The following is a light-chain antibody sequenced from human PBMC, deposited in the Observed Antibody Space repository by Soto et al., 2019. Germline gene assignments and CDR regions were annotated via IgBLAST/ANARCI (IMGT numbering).Light chain of an antibody. CDR3: QQYDNWPRT. V-gene: IGKV3-15*01. Sequence: IVMTQSPATPSVSPGERATLSCRASQSVSSNLAWYQQKPGQAPRLLIQGASTRATGISARFSGSGSGTEFTLTVSSLQSEDFEVYYCQQYDNWPRTFGKGTKVNI. CDR2: GAS. CDR1: QSVSSN. J-gene: IGKJ1*01.